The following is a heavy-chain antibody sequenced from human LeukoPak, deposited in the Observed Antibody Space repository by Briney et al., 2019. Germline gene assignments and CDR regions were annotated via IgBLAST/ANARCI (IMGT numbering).Heavy chain of an antibody. J-gene: IGHJ4*02. CDR1: GGSINSHY. Sequence: PSETLSLTCTVSGGSINSHYWSWIRQPPGKGLEWIGYIYYSGSTNYNPSLKSRVTISIDTSKNQFSLNLSSVTAADTAVYYCARGASGYSYGWGQGTLVTVSS. V-gene: IGHV4-59*11. D-gene: IGHD5-18*01. CDR3: ARGASGYSYG. CDR2: IYYSGST.